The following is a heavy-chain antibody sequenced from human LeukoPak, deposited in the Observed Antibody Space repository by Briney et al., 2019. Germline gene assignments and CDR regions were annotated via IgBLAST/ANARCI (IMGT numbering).Heavy chain of an antibody. CDR1: GVSISGYY. Sequence: SSETLSLTCTVSGVSISGYYWSWIRQPAGKGLEWLGRFYASGSTNQNPSLNSRVTMSVDMSKNQFSLKLTSVTAADTAVYYCARDGTYCGSDCYPHDALDIWGQGTMVTVSS. V-gene: IGHV4-4*07. CDR2: FYASGST. CDR3: ARDGTYCGSDCYPHDALDI. D-gene: IGHD2-21*02. J-gene: IGHJ3*02.